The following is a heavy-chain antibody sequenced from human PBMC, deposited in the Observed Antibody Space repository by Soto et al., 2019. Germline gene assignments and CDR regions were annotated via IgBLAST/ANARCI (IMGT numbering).Heavy chain of an antibody. D-gene: IGHD3-9*01. CDR3: ARMRNILTGYPGHFDY. CDR2: ISGSGGST. V-gene: IGHV3-23*01. CDR1: GFTFSSYA. J-gene: IGHJ4*02. Sequence: GGSLRLSCAASGFTFSSYAMSWVRQAPGKGLEWVSAISGSGGSTYYADSVKGRFTISRDNSKNTLYLQMNSLRAEDTAVYYCARMRNILTGYPGHFDYWGQGTLVTVSS.